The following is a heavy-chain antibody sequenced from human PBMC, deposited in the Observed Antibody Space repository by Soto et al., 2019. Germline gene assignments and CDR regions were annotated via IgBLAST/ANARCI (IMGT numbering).Heavy chain of an antibody. CDR2: TYYKSKWNN. CDR3: AGITWFRGLDV. D-gene: IGHD3-10*01. J-gene: IGHJ6*02. V-gene: IGHV6-1*01. Sequence: TLSLTCAISGDSVSSNSAAWIWSRQSPSRGLEWLGRTYYKSKWNNDYALSVKSRITISPDTSQNLFSLDLDSVTPEDTAVYYCAGITWFRGLDVWGQGTPVTVSS. CDR1: GDSVSSNSAA.